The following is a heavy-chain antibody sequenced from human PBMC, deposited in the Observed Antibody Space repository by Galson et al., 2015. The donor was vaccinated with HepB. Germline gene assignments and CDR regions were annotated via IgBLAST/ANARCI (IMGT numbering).Heavy chain of an antibody. CDR1: GYTFTGYY. CDR2: INPNSGGT. D-gene: IGHD3-10*01. CDR3: ASLVQGAINFDY. V-gene: IGHV1-2*06. Sequence: SVKVSCKASGYTFTGYYMHWVRQAPGQGLEWMGRINPNSGGTNYAQKFQGRVTMTRDTSISTAYMELSRLRSDDTAVYYCASLVQGAINFDYWGQGTLVTVSS. J-gene: IGHJ4*02.